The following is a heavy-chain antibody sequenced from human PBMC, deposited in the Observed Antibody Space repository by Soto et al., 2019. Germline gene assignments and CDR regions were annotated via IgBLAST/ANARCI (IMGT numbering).Heavy chain of an antibody. CDR3: ARHPERIAEIGWFDP. CDR2: ISSSSSTI. D-gene: IGHD6-13*01. CDR1: GFTFSSYS. J-gene: IGHJ5*02. V-gene: IGHV3-48*01. Sequence: EVQLVESGGGLVQPGGSLRLSCAASGFTFSSYSRNWVRQAPGKGLEWVSYISSSSSTIYYADSVKGRFTISRDKAKNWLYLQMNSLRAEDTAVYYCARHPERIAEIGWFDPWGQGTLVTVSS.